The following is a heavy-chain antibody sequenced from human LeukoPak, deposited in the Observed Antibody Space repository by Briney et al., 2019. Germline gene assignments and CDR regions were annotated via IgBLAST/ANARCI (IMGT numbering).Heavy chain of an antibody. CDR2: IRSKAYGGTT. CDR3: TRDRWWGWGAFDI. V-gene: IGHV3-49*04. Sequence: GGSLRLSCTASGFTFGDYAMSWVRQAPGKGLEWVGFIRSKAYGGTTEYAASVKGRFTISRDDSKSIAYLQMNSLKTEDTAVYYCTRDRWWGWGAFDIWGQGTMVTVSS. J-gene: IGHJ3*02. CDR1: GFTFGDYA. D-gene: IGHD2-21*01.